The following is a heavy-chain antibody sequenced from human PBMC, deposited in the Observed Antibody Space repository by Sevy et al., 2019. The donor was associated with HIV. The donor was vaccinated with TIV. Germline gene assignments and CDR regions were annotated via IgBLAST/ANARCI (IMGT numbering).Heavy chain of an antibody. D-gene: IGHD3-22*01. CDR3: AKDLYDSRSSYYFDY. V-gene: IGHV3-23*01. CDR2: ISGSGGNK. J-gene: IGHJ4*02. Sequence: GGSLRLSCAASGLTFSSYAMSWVRQAPGKGLEWVSAISGSGGNKHYADSVKGRFTISRDNSKNTLYLQVNSLRAEDTAVYYGAKDLYDSRSSYYFDYWGQGTLVTVSS. CDR1: GLTFSSYA.